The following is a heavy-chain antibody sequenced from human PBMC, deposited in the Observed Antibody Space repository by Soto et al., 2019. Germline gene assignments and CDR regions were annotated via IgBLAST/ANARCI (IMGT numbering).Heavy chain of an antibody. D-gene: IGHD3-22*01. CDR1: GFTFSSYA. CDR2: ISYDGSNK. Sequence: QVQLVESGRGVVQPGRSLRLSCAASGFTFSSYAMHWVRQAPGKGLEWVAVISYDGSNKYYADSVKGRFTISRDNSKNTLYLQMNSLRAEDTAVYYCARSPYYYDSSGYSQDAFDIWGQGTMVTVSS. V-gene: IGHV3-30-3*01. CDR3: ARSPYYYDSSGYSQDAFDI. J-gene: IGHJ3*02.